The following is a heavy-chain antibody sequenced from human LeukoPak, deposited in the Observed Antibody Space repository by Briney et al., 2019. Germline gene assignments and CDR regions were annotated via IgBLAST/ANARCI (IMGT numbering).Heavy chain of an antibody. D-gene: IGHD2-21*01. Sequence: GGSLRLSCAAPGFTFSSYAMSWVRQAPGKGLEWVSTISDSGYYTYYADSVKGRFTISRDNSKNTLHLQMNSLRGEDTAVYYCTKAGLRGDDSHAKLSDYWGQGTLVTVSS. V-gene: IGHV3-23*01. CDR2: ISDSGYYT. CDR3: TKAGLRGDDSHAKLSDY. J-gene: IGHJ4*02. CDR1: GFTFSSYA.